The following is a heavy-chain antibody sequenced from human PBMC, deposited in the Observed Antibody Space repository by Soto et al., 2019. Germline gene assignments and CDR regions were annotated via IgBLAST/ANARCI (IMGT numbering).Heavy chain of an antibody. Sequence: QSQTLSLTCTVSGGSISSYYWSWIRQPPGKGLEWIGYIYYSGSTNYNPSLKSRVTISVDTSKNQFSLKLSSVTAADTAVYYCARAPDTDHYYYYMDVWGKGTTVTVSS. D-gene: IGHD5-18*01. J-gene: IGHJ6*03. CDR2: IYYSGST. CDR3: ARAPDTDHYYYYMDV. V-gene: IGHV4-59*01. CDR1: GGSISSYY.